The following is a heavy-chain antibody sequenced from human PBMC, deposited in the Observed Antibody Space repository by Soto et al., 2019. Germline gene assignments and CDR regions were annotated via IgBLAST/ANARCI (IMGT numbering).Heavy chain of an antibody. CDR2: ISWNSGSI. CDR3: AKDIGGSSSWYYYYGMDV. J-gene: IGHJ6*02. D-gene: IGHD6-13*01. V-gene: IGHV3-9*01. Sequence: GGSLRLSCAASGFTFDDYAMHWVRQAPGKGLEWVSGISWNSGSIGYADSVKGRFTISRDNAKNSLYLQMNSLRAEDTALYYCAKDIGGSSSWYYYYGMDVWGQGTTVTVSS. CDR1: GFTFDDYA.